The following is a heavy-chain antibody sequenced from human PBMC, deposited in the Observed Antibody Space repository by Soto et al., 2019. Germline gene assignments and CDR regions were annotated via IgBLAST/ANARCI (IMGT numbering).Heavy chain of an antibody. CDR3: TRDRSPGMVFPGLDF. CDR1: GFLFNSYG. V-gene: IGHV3-21*01. CDR2: ISSTSTYI. J-gene: IGHJ4*02. Sequence: EVQLVECGGGLAKPGGSLRLSCAASGFLFNSYGMNWVRLSPGRGLEWISSISSTSTYIEYADSVKGRFIISRDNAENSPFLQMNSLRAEDTAVYYCTRDRSPGMVFPGLDFWGQGALVTVSS. D-gene: IGHD3-10*01.